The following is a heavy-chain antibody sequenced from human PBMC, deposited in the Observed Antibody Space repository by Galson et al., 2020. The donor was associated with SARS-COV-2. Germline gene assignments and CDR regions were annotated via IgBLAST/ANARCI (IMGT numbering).Heavy chain of an antibody. J-gene: IGHJ3*02. CDR2: MYYIGSS. CDR3: VRHGYCSSGSCSANDAFHI. CDR1: GASLSSDF. D-gene: IGHD2-2*03. V-gene: IGHV4-59*08. Sequence: ETSETLSLTCSVSGASLSSDFRSWIRQPPGKGLEWIGFMYYIGSSNNNPSLKSRVTISVDMSKSHLSLELRSVTAADTGVYYCVRHGYCSSGSCSANDAFHIWGQGTMVTVSS.